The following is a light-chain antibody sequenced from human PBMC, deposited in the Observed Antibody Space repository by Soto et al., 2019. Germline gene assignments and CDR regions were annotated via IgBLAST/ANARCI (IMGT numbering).Light chain of an antibody. CDR2: VVS. CDR1: SSDVGGYNY. J-gene: IGLJ3*02. V-gene: IGLV2-11*01. Sequence: QSALTQPRSVSGSPGQSVTISCTGTSSDVGGYNYVSWYQQHPGKAPKLMIYVVSKRPSGVPDRFSGSKSGNTASLTISGLQAEDEADYYCCSSAGTYPSVFGGGTKLTVL. CDR3: CSSAGTYPSV.